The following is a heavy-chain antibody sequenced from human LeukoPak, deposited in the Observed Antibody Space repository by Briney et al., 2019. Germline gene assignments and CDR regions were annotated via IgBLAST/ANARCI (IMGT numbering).Heavy chain of an antibody. V-gene: IGHV3-30*02. J-gene: IGHJ3*02. D-gene: IGHD6-13*01. CDR3: AKGWSSSWYENHAFDI. CDR1: GFTFSSYG. CDR2: IRYDGSNK. Sequence: GGSLRLSCAASGFTFSSYGMHWVRQAPGKGLEWVAFIRYDGSNKYYADSVKGRFTISRDNSKNTLYLQMNSLRAEDTAVYYCAKGWSSSWYENHAFDIWGQGTMVTVSS.